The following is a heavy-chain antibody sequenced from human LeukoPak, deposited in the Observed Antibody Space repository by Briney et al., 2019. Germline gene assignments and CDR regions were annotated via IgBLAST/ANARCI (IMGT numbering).Heavy chain of an antibody. J-gene: IGHJ4*02. D-gene: IGHD6-19*01. Sequence: GGSLRLSYAASGFTFSSYWMSWVRQAPGKGLEWVANIKQDGSEKYYVDSLKGRFTISRDNAKNSLYLQMNSLTAEDTAIYYCARSLRVAVAASYWGQGTLVTVSS. CDR3: ARSLRVAVAASY. V-gene: IGHV3-7*01. CDR1: GFTFSSYW. CDR2: IKQDGSEK.